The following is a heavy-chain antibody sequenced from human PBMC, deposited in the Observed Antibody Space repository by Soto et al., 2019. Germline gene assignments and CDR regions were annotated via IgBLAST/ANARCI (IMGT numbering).Heavy chain of an antibody. D-gene: IGHD6-19*01. V-gene: IGHV3-30*18. CDR1: GFTFSSYG. CDR2: ISYDGSNK. CDR3: AKIPGIAVAARGDY. Sequence: QVQLVESGGGVVQPGRSLRLSCAASGFTFSSYGMHWVRQAPGKGLEWVAVISYDGSNKYYADSVKGRFTISRDNSKNTLYLEMNSLSAEDTAVYYCAKIPGIAVAARGDYWGQGTLVTVSS. J-gene: IGHJ4*02.